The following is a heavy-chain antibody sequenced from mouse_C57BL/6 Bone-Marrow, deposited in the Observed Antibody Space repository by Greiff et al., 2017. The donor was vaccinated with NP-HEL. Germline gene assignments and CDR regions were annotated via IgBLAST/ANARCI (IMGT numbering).Heavy chain of an antibody. CDR1: GFTFTDYY. CDR2: IRNKANGYTT. Sequence: EVKLVESGGGLVQPGGSLSLSCAASGFTFTDYYMSWVRQPPGKALEWLGFIRNKANGYTTEYSASVKGRFTISRDNSQSILYLQMNALRAEDSATYYCASPAYYSNYDYAMDYWGQGTSVTVSS. J-gene: IGHJ4*01. V-gene: IGHV7-3*01. D-gene: IGHD2-5*01. CDR3: ASPAYYSNYDYAMDY.